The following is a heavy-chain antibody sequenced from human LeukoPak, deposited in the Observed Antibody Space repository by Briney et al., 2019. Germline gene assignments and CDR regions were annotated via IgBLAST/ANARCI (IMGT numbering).Heavy chain of an antibody. J-gene: IGHJ6*02. CDR3: ARVGYSSSWYLGGDYYYYGMDV. CDR2: ISWNSGSI. Sequence: PGRSLRLSCAASGFTFDDYAMHWVRQAPGKGLEWVSAISWNSGSIDYADSVKGRFTISRDNAKNSLYLQMNSLRAEDTAVYYCARVGYSSSWYLGGDYYYYGMDVWGQGTTVTVSS. D-gene: IGHD6-13*01. CDR1: GFTFDDYA. V-gene: IGHV3-9*01.